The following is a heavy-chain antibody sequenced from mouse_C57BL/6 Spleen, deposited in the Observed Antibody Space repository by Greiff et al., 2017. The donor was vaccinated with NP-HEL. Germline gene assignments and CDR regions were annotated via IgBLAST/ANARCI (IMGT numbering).Heavy chain of an antibody. CDR1: GFTFSSYG. V-gene: IGHV5-17*01. D-gene: IGHD1-1*01. J-gene: IGHJ4*01. CDR2: ISRGSSNI. Sequence: EVKLVESGGDLVKPGASLKLSCAASGFTFSSYGMRWVRQTPEQGLEWIAYISRGSSNIYYADTVKGRFTLSGDNATSTLYMQMSSLRSEDSAVYYCGTYGSSFYEDMDYWGQGTTVTVSS. CDR3: GTYGSSFYEDMDY.